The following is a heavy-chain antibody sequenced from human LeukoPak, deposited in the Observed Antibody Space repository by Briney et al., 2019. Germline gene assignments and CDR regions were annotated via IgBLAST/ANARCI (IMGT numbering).Heavy chain of an antibody. D-gene: IGHD3-16*02. CDR1: GYTFIDYS. Sequence: GGSLRLSCAASGYTFIDYSVNWVRQVPGKGLEWVSSISSSATYIYYADSVKGRFSISRDNAKNSLFLQMNSLRAEDTAVYYCVSGNDPDYVWGTYRLDAFDIWGEGTMVIVSS. V-gene: IGHV3-21*01. CDR2: ISSSATYI. CDR3: VSGNDPDYVWGTYRLDAFDI. J-gene: IGHJ3*02.